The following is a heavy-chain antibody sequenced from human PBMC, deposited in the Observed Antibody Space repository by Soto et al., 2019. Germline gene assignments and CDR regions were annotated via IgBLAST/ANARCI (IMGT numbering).Heavy chain of an antibody. CDR1: GDSVTISDYY. D-gene: IGHD3-22*01. J-gene: IGHJ4*02. CDR3: AAHDSGGYYAEY. V-gene: IGHV4-39*02. Sequence: QLQLQESGPGLVKPSETLSLTCTVSGDSVTISDYYWGWIRQPPGKGLEWIGSIHYSGSTYYNPPLKSRVTISGDTSKKHFSLKLTSVTAADAAVYYCAAHDSGGYYAEYWGQGTLVTVSA. CDR2: IHYSGST.